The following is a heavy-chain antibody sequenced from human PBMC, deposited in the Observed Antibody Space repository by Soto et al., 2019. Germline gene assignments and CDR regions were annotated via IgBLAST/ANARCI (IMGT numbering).Heavy chain of an antibody. V-gene: IGHV1-18*01. J-gene: IGHJ4*02. CDR3: ARARIMNTFGGVIPHTFDY. D-gene: IGHD3-16*01. Sequence: QVQLVQSGAEVKKPGASVKVSCKASGYTFTNYDITWVRQAPGQGLEWMGWIGAYNGNTYYAQKFQGRVTMTTDTSTTTAYMEVRSLRSDDPAVYYCARARIMNTFGGVIPHTFDYWGQGTLVTVSS. CDR1: GYTFTNYD. CDR2: IGAYNGNT.